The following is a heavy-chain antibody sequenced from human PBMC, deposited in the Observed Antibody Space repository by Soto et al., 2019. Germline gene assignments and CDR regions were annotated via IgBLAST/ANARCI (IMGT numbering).Heavy chain of an antibody. D-gene: IGHD2-15*01. CDR2: MSYDGSNK. CDR3: ARFKGCSGGSCYPYFDY. Sequence: VAVMSYDGSNKYYADSVKGRFTISRDNSKNTLYLQMNSLRAEDTAVYYCARFKGCSGGSCYPYFDYWGQGTLVTVSS. V-gene: IGHV3-30-3*01. J-gene: IGHJ4*02.